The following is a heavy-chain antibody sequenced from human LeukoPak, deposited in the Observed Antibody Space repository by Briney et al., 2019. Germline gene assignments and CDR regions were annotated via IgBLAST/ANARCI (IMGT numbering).Heavy chain of an antibody. CDR2: IYYSGST. J-gene: IGHJ4*02. D-gene: IGHD2-2*01. V-gene: IGHV4-59*06. CDR1: GASVSSDY. CDR3: ARFREYQLLYYFDY. Sequence: SETLSLTCSVSGASVSSDYWSWIRQHPGKGPEWIGYIYYSGSTYYNPSLKSRVTISVDTSKNQFSLKLSSVTAADTAVYYCARFREYQLLYYFDYWGQGTLVTVSS.